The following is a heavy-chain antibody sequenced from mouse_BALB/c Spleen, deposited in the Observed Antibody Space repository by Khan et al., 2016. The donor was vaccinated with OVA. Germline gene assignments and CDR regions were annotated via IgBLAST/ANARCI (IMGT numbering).Heavy chain of an antibody. CDR1: GFSLTSYG. CDR3: ARLIYYDYGRCGLDY. CDR2: IWGDGNT. J-gene: IGHJ4*01. Sequence: VQLQESGPGLVAPSQSLSITCTVSGFSLTSYGVSWARQPPGKGLEWLGIIWGDGNTNYHSDLRSRLSISKDNSKSQVFLKLHSLQTDDTATYYCARLIYYDYGRCGLDYWGEGTSITVSS. V-gene: IGHV2-3*01. D-gene: IGHD2-4*01.